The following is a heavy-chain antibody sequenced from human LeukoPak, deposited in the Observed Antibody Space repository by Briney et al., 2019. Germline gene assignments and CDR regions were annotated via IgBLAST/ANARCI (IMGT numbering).Heavy chain of an antibody. V-gene: IGHV4-38-2*02. J-gene: IGHJ4*02. CDR2: FYHSGNT. CDR1: GYAISTGYY. D-gene: IGHD3-22*01. Sequence: SETLSLTCTVSGYAISTGYYWGWIGQPPGKGLEWIGDFYHSGNTYYNPSLKSRVTISVDTSKNQFSLTMSSVTAADTAVYYCARVRYFDTSGYYYDFDYWGQGTLVTVSS. CDR3: ARVRYFDTSGYYYDFDY.